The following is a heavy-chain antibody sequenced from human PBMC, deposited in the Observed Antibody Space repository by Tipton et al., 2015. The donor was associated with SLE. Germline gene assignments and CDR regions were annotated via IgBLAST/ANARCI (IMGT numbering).Heavy chain of an antibody. CDR2: IYYSGST. CDR3: ARARLGRGYSYGYGAFDI. V-gene: IGHV4-39*07. CDR1: GGSISSSSYY. J-gene: IGHJ3*02. Sequence: TLSLTCTVSGGSISSSSYYWGWIRQPPGKGLEWIGSIYYSGSTNYNPSLKSRVTISVDTSKNQFSLKLSSVTAADTAVYYCARARLGRGYSYGYGAFDIWGQGTMVTVSS. D-gene: IGHD5-18*01.